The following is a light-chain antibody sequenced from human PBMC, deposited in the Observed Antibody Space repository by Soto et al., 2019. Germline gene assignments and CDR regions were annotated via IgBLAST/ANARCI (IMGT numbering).Light chain of an antibody. CDR3: QHYNSYSEA. Sequence: EVVMTQSPVTLSVSLGQRATLSCRASQTVSSHIAWYQQKPGQAPRLLISGVFVRATGIPGRFSGSGSGTEFTLTISSLQSEDFATYYCQHYNSYSEAFGQGTKVELK. CDR2: GVF. J-gene: IGKJ1*01. CDR1: QTVSSH. V-gene: IGKV3D-15*01.